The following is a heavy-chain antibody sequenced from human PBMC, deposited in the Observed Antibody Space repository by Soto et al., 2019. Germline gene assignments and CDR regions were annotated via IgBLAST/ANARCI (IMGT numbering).Heavy chain of an antibody. CDR2: IHYSGRT. Sequence: HSDTLSLTSSVSNGSIRGFYWTWIRQPPGKILEWIGYIHYSGRTDYNPSLTSRATMSVDTSKNQFSLNLKSITAADTAVYYCVRVGVGIGNHFDSWGRGTLVTVSS. CDR1: NGSIRGFY. J-gene: IGHJ4*02. V-gene: IGHV4-59*12. D-gene: IGHD1-26*01. CDR3: VRVGVGIGNHFDS.